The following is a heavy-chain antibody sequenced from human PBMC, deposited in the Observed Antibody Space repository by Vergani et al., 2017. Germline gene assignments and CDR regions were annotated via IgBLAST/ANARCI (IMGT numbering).Heavy chain of an antibody. D-gene: IGHD2-15*01. CDR2: ISGSGGST. V-gene: IGHV3-23*01. CDR3: AKVRRLLGYCSGGSCYPDY. CDR1: GFTFSSYA. Sequence: EVQLLESGGGLVQPGGSLRLSCAASGFTFSSYAMSWVRQAPGKGLEWVSAISGSGGSTYYADSVKGLFTISRDNSKNTLYLQMNSLRAEDTAVYYCAKVRRLLGYCSGGSCYPDYWGQGTLVTVSS. J-gene: IGHJ4*02.